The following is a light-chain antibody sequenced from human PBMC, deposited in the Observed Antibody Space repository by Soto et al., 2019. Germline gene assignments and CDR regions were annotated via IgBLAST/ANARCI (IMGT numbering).Light chain of an antibody. CDR2: SAS. V-gene: IGKV1-27*01. CDR1: QGINNY. Sequence: DIHMTQSPSSLSASVGDSVTITCRASQGINNYLAWYQQKPGKVPVLLIYSASTLKPGIPSRFSGSGTGTDFTLTISSLQPEDFATYYCQKYDSAPRTFGQGTKVDIK. J-gene: IGKJ1*01. CDR3: QKYDSAPRT.